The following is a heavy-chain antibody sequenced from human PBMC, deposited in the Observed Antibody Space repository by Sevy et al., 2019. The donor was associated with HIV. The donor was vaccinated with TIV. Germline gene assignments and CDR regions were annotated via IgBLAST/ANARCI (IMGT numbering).Heavy chain of an antibody. CDR3: ARGMILEGSSYGMDL. V-gene: IGHV3-53*01. CDR1: GFIVSSNY. J-gene: IGHJ6*01. D-gene: IGHD3-3*01. Sequence: GGSLRLSCAVSGFIVSSNYMTWVRQAPGKGLEWVSVIYSGGNTFYADSVRGRFTISRDNSKNTLYLQMNSLRAEDTVVYYCARGMILEGSSYGMDLWGQGTTVTVSS. CDR2: IYSGGNT.